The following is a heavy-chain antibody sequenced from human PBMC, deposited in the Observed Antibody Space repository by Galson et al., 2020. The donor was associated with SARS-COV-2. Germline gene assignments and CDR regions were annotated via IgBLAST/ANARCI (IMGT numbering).Heavy chain of an antibody. CDR3: TTDLDFWSGLGMDV. CDR1: GFTFSNAW. Sequence: GGSLRLSCAASGFTFSNAWMSWVRQAPGKGLEWVGRIKSKTDGGTTDYAAPVKGRFTISRDDSKNTLYLQMNSLKTEDTAVYYCTTDLDFWSGLGMDVWGQGTTVTVSS. D-gene: IGHD3-3*01. J-gene: IGHJ6*02. CDR2: IKSKTDGGTT. V-gene: IGHV3-15*01.